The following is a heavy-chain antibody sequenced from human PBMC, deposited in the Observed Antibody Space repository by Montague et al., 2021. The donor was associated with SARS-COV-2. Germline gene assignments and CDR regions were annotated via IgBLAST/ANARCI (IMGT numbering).Heavy chain of an antibody. D-gene: IGHD3-3*01. Sequence: SETLSLTYTVSGGSVSSGSFHWSWIRQPPGKGLEYIGYISSSGSANYNPSFKSRVAISLDTSENQLSLRLSSVTAADTAVYYCANKGAYDVPIDYWGLGTLVTVSS. J-gene: IGHJ4*02. CDR1: GGSVSSGSFH. CDR3: ANKGAYDVPIDY. CDR2: ISSSGSA. V-gene: IGHV4-61*01.